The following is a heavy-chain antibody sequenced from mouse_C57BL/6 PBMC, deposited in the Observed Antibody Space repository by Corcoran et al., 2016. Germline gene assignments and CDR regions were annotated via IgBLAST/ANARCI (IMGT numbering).Heavy chain of an antibody. CDR3: AREIPYSLTFAY. D-gene: IGHD1-2*01. J-gene: IGHJ3*01. CDR1: GFTFTDHY. V-gene: IGHV1-36*01. Sequence: EIQLQLYGPVLVKPGPSVKISCKASGFTFTDHYMHCVKQSHGKRLEWIGLVYPYNGGTSYKQKFKGKATLTVDTSSSTAYMELNSLTSEDSAVYYCAREIPYSLTFAYWGQVTLVTVSA. CDR2: VYPYNGGT.